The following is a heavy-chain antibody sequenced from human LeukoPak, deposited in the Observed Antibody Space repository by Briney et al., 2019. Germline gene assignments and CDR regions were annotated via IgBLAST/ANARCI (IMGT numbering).Heavy chain of an antibody. V-gene: IGHV3-23*01. CDR2: ISGSGGST. Sequence: GSLRLSCAASGFTFSSYAMSWVRQAPGKGLEWVSAISGSGGSTYYADSVKGRFTISRDNSKNTLYLQMNSLRAEDTAVYYCARGSTHYYYGMDVWGQGTTVTVSS. CDR1: GFTFSSYA. CDR3: ARGSTHYYYGMDV. J-gene: IGHJ6*02.